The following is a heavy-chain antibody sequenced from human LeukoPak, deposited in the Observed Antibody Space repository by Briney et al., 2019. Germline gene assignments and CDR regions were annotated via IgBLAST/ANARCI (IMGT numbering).Heavy chain of an antibody. Sequence: PGRSLRLSCAASGFTFSTYGMHWVRQAPGKGLEWVAVIWYDGSNKYYADSVKGRFTISRDNSKNTLYLQMNGLRAEDTAVYYCAQREAFTSSWGQGTLVTVSS. CDR3: AQREAFTSS. J-gene: IGHJ5*02. CDR2: IWYDGSNK. V-gene: IGHV3-33*01. D-gene: IGHD3-3*01. CDR1: GFTFSTYG.